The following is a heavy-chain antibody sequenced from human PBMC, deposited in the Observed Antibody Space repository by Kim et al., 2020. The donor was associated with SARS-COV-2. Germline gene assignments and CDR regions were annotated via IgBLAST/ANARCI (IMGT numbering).Heavy chain of an antibody. CDR2: IIPIFGTA. D-gene: IGHD4-17*01. CDR1: GGTFSSYA. CDR3: ARDEGWGTVTTKAPLGMDV. Sequence: SVKVSCKASGGTFSSYAISWVRQAPGQGLEWMGGIIPIFGTANYAQKFQGRVTITADESTCTAYMELSSLRSEDTAVYYCARDEGWGTVTTKAPLGMDVCGQGTTGTVSS. V-gene: IGHV1-69*13. J-gene: IGHJ6*02.